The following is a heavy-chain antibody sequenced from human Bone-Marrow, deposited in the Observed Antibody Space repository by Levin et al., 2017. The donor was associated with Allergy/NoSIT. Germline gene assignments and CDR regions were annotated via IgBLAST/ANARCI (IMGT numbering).Heavy chain of an antibody. Sequence: SETLSLTCSVSGDSVSSNRNYWTWIRQPAGKGLEWIGRVYTTGTTNYNPSLKSRVTISVDTSKNQFSQKLTSVTAADTAVYYCARARGSGSVFDYWGQGALVTVSS. CDR2: VYTTGTT. CDR3: ARARGSGSVFDY. J-gene: IGHJ4*02. V-gene: IGHV4-61*02. D-gene: IGHD3-10*01. CDR1: GDSVSSNRNY.